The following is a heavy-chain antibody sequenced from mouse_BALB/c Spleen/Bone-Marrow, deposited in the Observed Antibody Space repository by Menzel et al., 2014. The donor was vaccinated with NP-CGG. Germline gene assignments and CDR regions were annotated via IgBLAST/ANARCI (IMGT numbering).Heavy chain of an antibody. CDR2: IYPGSGST. D-gene: IGHD2-14*01. CDR3: TVRRFAY. CDR1: GYTFTSYW. Sequence: LQQSGSELVRPGASVKLSCKASGYTFTSYWMHWVKQGHGQGLEWIGNIYPGSGSTNYDEKFKSKGTLTVDTSSSTAYMHLSSLTSEDSAVYYCTVRRFAYWGQGTLVTVSA. J-gene: IGHJ3*01. V-gene: IGHV1S22*01.